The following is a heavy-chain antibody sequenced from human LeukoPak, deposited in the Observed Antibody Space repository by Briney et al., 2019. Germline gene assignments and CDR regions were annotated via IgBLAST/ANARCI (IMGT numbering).Heavy chain of an antibody. J-gene: IGHJ4*02. D-gene: IGHD4-17*01. CDR3: AKDRGVETTTGGGY. Sequence: ASVNVSFKASGYTFTNYGISGVRQAPGQGREWMGWISAYNGNTNYAQKLQGRVTITTDTSTSIAYIELRSLRCDDTAVYYCAKDRGVETTTGGGYWGQGTLVTVSS. CDR1: GYTFTNYG. V-gene: IGHV1-18*01. CDR2: ISAYNGNT.